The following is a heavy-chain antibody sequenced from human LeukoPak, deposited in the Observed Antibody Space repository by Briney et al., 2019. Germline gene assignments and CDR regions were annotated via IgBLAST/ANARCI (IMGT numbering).Heavy chain of an antibody. CDR3: ARDTSTHWFDP. CDR1: GFTFSDYY. J-gene: IGHJ5*02. Sequence: GGSLRLSCAASGFTFSDYYMSWIRQAPGKGLEWVSYISSSGSYTNYADSVKGRFTISRDNAKNSLYLQMNSLRAEDTAVYYCARDTSTHWFDPWGQGALVTVSS. V-gene: IGHV3-11*06. D-gene: IGHD5-24*01. CDR2: ISSSGSYT.